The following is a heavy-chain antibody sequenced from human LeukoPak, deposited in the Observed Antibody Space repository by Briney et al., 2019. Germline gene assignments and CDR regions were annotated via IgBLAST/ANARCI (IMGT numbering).Heavy chain of an antibody. Sequence: PGRSLRLSCAASGFTFSSYAMHWVRQAPGKGLEWVAVISYDGSNKYCADSVKGRFTISRDNSKNTLYPQMNSLRAEDTAMYYCAAGEQQLGRVGYWGQGTLVTVSS. CDR3: AAGEQQLGRVGY. D-gene: IGHD6-13*01. CDR1: GFTFSSYA. V-gene: IGHV3-30-3*01. CDR2: ISYDGSNK. J-gene: IGHJ4*02.